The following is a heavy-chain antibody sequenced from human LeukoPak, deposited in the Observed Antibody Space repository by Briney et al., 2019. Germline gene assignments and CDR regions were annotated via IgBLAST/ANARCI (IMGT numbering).Heavy chain of an antibody. CDR2: IYYSGST. D-gene: IGHD5-18*01. CDR1: GGSISSYY. J-gene: IGHJ4*02. Sequence: SSETLSLTCTVSGGSISSYYWSWIRQPPGKGLEWIGYIYYSGSTNYNPSLKSRVTISVDTSKNQFSLKLCSVTAADTAVYYCARVGSVWSRGCSYGFDYWGQGTLVTVSS. CDR3: ARVGSVWSRGCSYGFDY. V-gene: IGHV4-59*01.